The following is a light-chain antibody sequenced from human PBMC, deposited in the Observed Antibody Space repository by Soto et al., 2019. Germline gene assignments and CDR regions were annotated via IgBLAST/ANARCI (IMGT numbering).Light chain of an antibody. CDR3: QSYDSSLSGWV. Sequence: QAVVTQPPSVSGAPGQRVTISCTGSSSNIGAGYDVHWYQQLPGTAPKLLIYGNNNRPSGVPDRFSGSKSGTSASLAITGLQADDEADYYCQSYDSSLSGWVFGGGTKLTVL. CDR2: GNN. CDR1: SSNIGAGYD. V-gene: IGLV1-40*01. J-gene: IGLJ3*02.